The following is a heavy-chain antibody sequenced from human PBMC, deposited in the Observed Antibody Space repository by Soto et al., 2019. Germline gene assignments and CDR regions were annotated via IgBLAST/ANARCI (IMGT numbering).Heavy chain of an antibody. CDR2: ISSSISYI. CDR1: SLTFSSYS. Sequence: GSLRIASAASSLTFSSYSMNGVRQANGKGLEWVSSISSSISYIYYADSVKGRFTISRDNAKNSLYLQMNSLRAEDTAVYYCARDAIQYSSYTRPYYYHSGMDVSGQGTTVTVSS. J-gene: IGHJ6*02. D-gene: IGHD6-6*01. V-gene: IGHV3-21*01. CDR3: ARDAIQYSSYTRPYYYHSGMDV.